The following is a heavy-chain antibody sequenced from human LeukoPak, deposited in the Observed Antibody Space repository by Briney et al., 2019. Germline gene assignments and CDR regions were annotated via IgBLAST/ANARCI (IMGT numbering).Heavy chain of an antibody. Sequence: SETLSLTCTVSGGPISSYYWSWVRQPPGEGLEWIGYIYYSGSTNYNPSLKSRVTISVDTSKNQFSLKLSSVTAADTAVYYCARQILVTPNWFDPWGQGTLVTVSS. V-gene: IGHV4-59*08. CDR3: ARQILVTPNWFDP. CDR2: IYYSGST. CDR1: GGPISSYY. J-gene: IGHJ5*02. D-gene: IGHD2-21*02.